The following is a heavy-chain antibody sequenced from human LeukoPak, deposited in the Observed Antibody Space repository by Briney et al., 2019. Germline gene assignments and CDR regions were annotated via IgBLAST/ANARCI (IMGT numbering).Heavy chain of an antibody. Sequence: GGSLRLSCVGSGLTFNTYWIHRVRQAPGKGLVWVSRVKEDGRETNYADSVKGRFTLSRDNAKNTVYLQMNNLRAEDTAVYHCARAKPADFDLWGRGTLVTVSS. CDR1: GLTFNTYW. V-gene: IGHV3-74*01. CDR2: VKEDGRET. CDR3: ARAKPADFDL. J-gene: IGHJ2*01.